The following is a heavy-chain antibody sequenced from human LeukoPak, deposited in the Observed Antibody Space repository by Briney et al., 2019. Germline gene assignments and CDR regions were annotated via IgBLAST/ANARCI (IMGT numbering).Heavy chain of an antibody. D-gene: IGHD6-13*01. CDR2: IYDSGST. Sequence: SETLSLTCTVSGGSIRSSYYYWGWIRQPPGKGLEWIGSIYDSGSTNYNPSLKSRVTISVDTSKNQFSLKLSSVTAADTAVYYCAREVIAAAAIGFDYWGQGTLVTVSS. CDR1: GGSIRSSYYY. CDR3: AREVIAAAAIGFDY. J-gene: IGHJ4*02. V-gene: IGHV4-39*07.